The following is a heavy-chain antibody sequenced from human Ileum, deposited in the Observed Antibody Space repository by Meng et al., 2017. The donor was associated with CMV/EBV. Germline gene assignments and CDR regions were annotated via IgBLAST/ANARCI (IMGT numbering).Heavy chain of an antibody. V-gene: IGHV3-9*01. CDR2: IDWKSGSI. CDR1: GFSFNDYA. Sequence: SLKISCAASGFSFNDYAMHWVRQAPGKGLEWVSGIDWKSGSINYADSVKGRFTISRDNAKNSLYLQMDSLRPEDTALYYCVKDNGGDSDARHIWGQGTVVTVSS. D-gene: IGHD4-23*01. CDR3: VKDNGGDSDARHI. J-gene: IGHJ3*02.